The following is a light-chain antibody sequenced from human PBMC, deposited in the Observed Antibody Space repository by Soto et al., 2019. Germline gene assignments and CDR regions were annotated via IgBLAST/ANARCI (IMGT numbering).Light chain of an antibody. Sequence: QSALTQPASVSGSPGQSITMSCTGTSSDVGSYSLLSWYQHHPGKAPKLIIYEDIKGPSGVSNRFSGSKSGNTASLRISGLQAEDEADYYCYTYAGGSTYLFGTGTTVTVL. CDR1: SSDVGSYSL. CDR3: YTYAGGSTYL. J-gene: IGLJ1*01. V-gene: IGLV2-23*01. CDR2: EDI.